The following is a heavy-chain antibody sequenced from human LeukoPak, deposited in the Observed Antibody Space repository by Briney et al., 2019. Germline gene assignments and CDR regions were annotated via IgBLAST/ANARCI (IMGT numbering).Heavy chain of an antibody. Sequence: GGSLRLSCAASGFTFSSYAMSWVRQDPGKGLEWVSAISGSGGSTYYADSVKGRFTISRDNSKNTLYLQMNSLRAEDTAVYYCAKRASALTMVRGYYYYGMDVWGKGTTVTVSS. CDR1: GFTFSSYA. CDR2: ISGSGGST. CDR3: AKRASALTMVRGYYYYGMDV. D-gene: IGHD3-10*01. V-gene: IGHV3-23*01. J-gene: IGHJ6*04.